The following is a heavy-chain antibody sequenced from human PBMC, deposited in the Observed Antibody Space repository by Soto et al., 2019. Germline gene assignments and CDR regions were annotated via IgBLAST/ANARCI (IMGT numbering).Heavy chain of an antibody. D-gene: IGHD6-13*01. CDR1: GGSISSSSYF. CDR2: IYYSGST. J-gene: IGHJ4*02. V-gene: IGHV4-39*01. CDR3: ARLQQQLVF. Sequence: LSLTCTVSGGSISSSSYFWGWIRQPPGKGLEWIGTIYYSGSTYSNPSLKSRVTISVDTSKNQFSLELNFVTAADTAVYYCARLQQQLVFWGQGTLVTVFS.